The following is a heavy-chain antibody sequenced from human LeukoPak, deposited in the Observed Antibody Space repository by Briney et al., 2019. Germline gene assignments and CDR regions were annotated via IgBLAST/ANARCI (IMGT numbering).Heavy chain of an antibody. CDR3: ARDLEHLMITFGGVIVIGDY. CDR2: INPNSGGT. J-gene: IGHJ4*02. Sequence: ASVKVSCKASGYTFTGYYMHWVRQAPGQGLEWMGWINPNSGGTNYAQKFQGRVTMTRDTSISTAYMELSRLRSDDTAVYYCARDLEHLMITFGGVIVIGDYWGQGTLVTVSS. V-gene: IGHV1-2*02. CDR1: GYTFTGYY. D-gene: IGHD3-16*02.